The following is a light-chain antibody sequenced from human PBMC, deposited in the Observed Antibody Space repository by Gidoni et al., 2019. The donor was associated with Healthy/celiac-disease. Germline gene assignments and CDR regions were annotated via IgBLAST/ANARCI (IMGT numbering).Light chain of an antibody. CDR3: QAWDSSTACVV. V-gene: IGLV3-1*01. Sequence: SYELTQPPSVSVSPGQTASIPCSGDKLGDKYACWYQQKPGQSPVLVIYQDSKRPSGIPERFSGSNSGNTATLTISGTQAMDEADYYCQAWDSSTACVVFGGGTKLTVL. CDR1: KLGDKY. CDR2: QDS. J-gene: IGLJ2*01.